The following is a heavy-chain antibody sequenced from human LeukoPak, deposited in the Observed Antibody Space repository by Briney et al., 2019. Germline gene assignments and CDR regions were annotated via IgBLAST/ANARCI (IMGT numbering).Heavy chain of an antibody. CDR2: INPNSGGT. J-gene: IGHJ4*02. Sequence: ASVKVSCKASGYTFTGYYMHWVRQAPGQGLEWMGWINPNSGGTNYAQKFQGRVTMTRDTSISTAYMELSRLRSDDTAVYYCAREAYCGGDCYGFDYWGQGTLVTVSS. CDR1: GYTFTGYY. D-gene: IGHD2-21*02. CDR3: AREAYCGGDCYGFDY. V-gene: IGHV1-2*02.